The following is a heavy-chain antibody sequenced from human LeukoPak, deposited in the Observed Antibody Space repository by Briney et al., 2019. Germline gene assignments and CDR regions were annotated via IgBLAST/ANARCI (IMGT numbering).Heavy chain of an antibody. V-gene: IGHV1-69*13. CDR1: GGTFSSYA. J-gene: IGHJ6*02. D-gene: IGHD3-3*01. Sequence: SVKVSCKASGGTFSSYAISWVRQAPGQGLEWMGGIIPIFGTANYAQKFQGRVTITADESTSTAYMELSSLRSEDTAVYYCARDFWSGCENDYYYYYGMDVWGQGTTVTVSS. CDR3: ARDFWSGCENDYYYYYGMDV. CDR2: IIPIFGTA.